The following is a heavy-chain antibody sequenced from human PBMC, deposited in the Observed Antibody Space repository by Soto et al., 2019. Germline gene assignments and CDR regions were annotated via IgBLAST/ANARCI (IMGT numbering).Heavy chain of an antibody. CDR1: GGSITTSSYN. J-gene: IGHJ3*01. V-gene: IGHV4-39*02. D-gene: IGHD3-10*01. CDR2: ISYDGST. Sequence: QLQLQESGPGLVKPSETLSLTCSVSGGSITTSSYNWDWIRQPPGKGLEWIGTISYDGSTSYNPSLKSQVTIAVDTSKNHFALKVNSVTAADTAGYYCARFYGNAFDVWGRGTVVTVSS. CDR3: ARFYGNAFDV.